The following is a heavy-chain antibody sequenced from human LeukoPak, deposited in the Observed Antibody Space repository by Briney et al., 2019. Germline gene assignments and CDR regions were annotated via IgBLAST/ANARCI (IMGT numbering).Heavy chain of an antibody. J-gene: IGHJ3*02. D-gene: IGHD3-9*01. CDR1: GYTFTSYY. CDR3: ARSAAYYNEADI. Sequence: GASVKVSCKTSGYTFTSYYIHWVRQAPGQGLEWMGIINPSGGSTTYAQKFQGRLTMTSATSTSTVYMELSSLRPEDTAVYYCARSAAYYNEADIWGQGTMVTVSS. CDR2: INPSGGST. V-gene: IGHV1-46*01.